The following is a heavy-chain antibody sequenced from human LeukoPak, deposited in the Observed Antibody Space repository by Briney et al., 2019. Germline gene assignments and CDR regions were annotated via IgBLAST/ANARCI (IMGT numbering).Heavy chain of an antibody. CDR2: IYYSGST. V-gene: IGHV4-39*01. D-gene: IGHD1-26*01. J-gene: IGHJ4*02. CDR1: GGSISSSSYY. Sequence: SETLSLTCTVSGGSISSSSYYWGWIRQPPGKGLEWIGSIYYSGSTYYNPSLKSRVTISVDTSKNQFSLKLSSVTAADTAVYYCARRGVGAIDYWGQGTLVTVSS. CDR3: ARRGVGAIDY.